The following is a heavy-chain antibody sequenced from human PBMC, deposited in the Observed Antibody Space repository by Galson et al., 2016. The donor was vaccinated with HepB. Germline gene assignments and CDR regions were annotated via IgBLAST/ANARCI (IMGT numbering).Heavy chain of an antibody. CDR2: VSYGST. V-gene: IGHV4-39*01. CDR3: AKYKSKGQTDAFDI. J-gene: IGHJ3*02. Sequence: SETLSLTCIVSGGSIGSSGHFWGWIRQPPGKSLQWIGSVSYGSTYYNPSLKSRVTISVDTSRNQFSMKFNSVIATDTAVYYGAKYKSKGQTDAFDIWGQGTMVTVSS. CDR1: GGSIGSSGHF. D-gene: IGHD1-14*01.